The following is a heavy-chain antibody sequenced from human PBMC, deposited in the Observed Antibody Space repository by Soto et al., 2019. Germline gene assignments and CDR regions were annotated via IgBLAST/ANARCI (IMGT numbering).Heavy chain of an antibody. D-gene: IGHD4-4*01. CDR1: GFTFSSYS. CDR2: ISSSSSYI. CDR3: AREITVTTGYFDY. Sequence: GGSLRLSCAASGFTFSSYSMNWVRQAPGKGLEWVSSISSSSSYIYYADSVKGRFTISRDNAKNSLYLQMNSLRAEDTAVYYCAREITVTTGYFDYWGQGTLVTVSS. V-gene: IGHV3-21*01. J-gene: IGHJ4*02.